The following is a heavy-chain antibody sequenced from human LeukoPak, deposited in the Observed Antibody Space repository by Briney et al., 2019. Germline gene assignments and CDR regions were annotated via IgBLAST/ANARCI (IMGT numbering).Heavy chain of an antibody. CDR3: ARAPAAAGTIDY. J-gene: IGHJ4*02. V-gene: IGHV4-34*01. CDR1: GGSFSGSY. Sequence: SETLSLTCAVYGGSFSGSYWTCIRQPPGKGLEWIGEINHSGSTNYSPSLKSRVTISVDTSKNRFSLNLISVTAADTAVYYCARAPAAAGTIDYWGQGTLVTVSS. D-gene: IGHD6-13*01. CDR2: INHSGST.